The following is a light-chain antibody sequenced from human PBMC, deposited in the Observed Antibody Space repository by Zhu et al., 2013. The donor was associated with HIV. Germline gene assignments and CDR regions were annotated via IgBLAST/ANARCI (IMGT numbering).Light chain of an antibody. V-gene: IGKV3-15*01. CDR2: GAS. J-gene: IGKJ2*01. Sequence: EIVMTQSPASLSVSPGERATLSCRASQSVSSNLAWYQQKPGQAPRLLIYGASTRATGIPARFSGSGSGTEFTLTISRLEPEDFALYYCQQYGGSPPYTFGQGTKLEIK. CDR1: QSVSSN. CDR3: QQYGGSPPYT.